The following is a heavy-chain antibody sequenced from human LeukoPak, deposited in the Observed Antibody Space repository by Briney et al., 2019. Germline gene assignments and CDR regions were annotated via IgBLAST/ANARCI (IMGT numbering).Heavy chain of an antibody. D-gene: IGHD6-13*01. CDR3: AIAPKIWYSSSWYRVGFDY. J-gene: IGHJ4*02. CDR1: GGSFSGYY. Sequence: PSETLSRTCAVYGGSFSGYYWSWIRQPPGKGLEWIGEINHSGSTNYNPSLKSRVTISVDTSKNQFSLKLSSVTAADTAVYCCAIAPKIWYSSSWYRVGFDYWGQGTLVTVSS. V-gene: IGHV4-34*01. CDR2: INHSGST.